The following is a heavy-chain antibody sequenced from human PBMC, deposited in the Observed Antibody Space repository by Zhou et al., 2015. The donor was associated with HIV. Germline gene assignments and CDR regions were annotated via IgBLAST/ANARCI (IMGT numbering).Heavy chain of an antibody. J-gene: IGHJ4*02. CDR2: FDPEDGET. CDR3: ARALPDYDILTGYDY. V-gene: IGHV1-2*02. D-gene: IGHD3-9*01. Sequence: QVQLVQSGAEVKKPGASVKVSCKASGYTFSSYYMHWVRQAPGKGLEWMGGFDPEDGETIYAQKFQGRVTMTRDTSISTAYMELSRLRSDDTAVYYCARALPDYDILTGYDYWGQGTLVTVSS. CDR1: GYTFSSYY.